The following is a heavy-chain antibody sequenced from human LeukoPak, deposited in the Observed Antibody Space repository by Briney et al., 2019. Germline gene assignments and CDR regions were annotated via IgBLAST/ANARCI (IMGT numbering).Heavy chain of an antibody. J-gene: IGHJ6*03. D-gene: IGHD3-10*01. CDR2: ISSSSSYI. CDR1: GFTFSSYS. CDR3: ASERSYYYYYMDV. Sequence: GGSLRLSCAASGFTFSSYSMNWVRQAPGKGLEWVSSISSSSSYIYYADSVKGRFTISRDNAENSLYLQMNSLRAEDTAVYYCASERSYYYYYMDVWGKGTTVTVSS. V-gene: IGHV3-21*01.